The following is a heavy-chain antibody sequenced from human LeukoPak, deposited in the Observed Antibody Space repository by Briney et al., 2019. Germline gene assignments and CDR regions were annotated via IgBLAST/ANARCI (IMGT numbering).Heavy chain of an antibody. Sequence: GGSLRLSCSASGFTFSSYVMNWVRQAPGKGLEWVSYITYSRSNTYYADSVKGRFIISRDNAKNSLHLQMNGLRGEDTAVYYCARGLNTGGQGTLVTVSS. CDR1: GFTFSSYV. V-gene: IGHV3-48*03. D-gene: IGHD4-17*01. CDR3: ARGLNT. J-gene: IGHJ4*02. CDR2: ITYSRSNT.